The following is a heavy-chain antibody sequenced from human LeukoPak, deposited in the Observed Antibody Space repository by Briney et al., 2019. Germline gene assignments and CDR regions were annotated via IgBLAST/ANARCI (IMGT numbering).Heavy chain of an antibody. CDR3: ARNYYGSSGAIDY. CDR2: INPNSGGT. J-gene: IGHJ4*02. D-gene: IGHD3-22*01. CDR1: GYTFTGYY. V-gene: IGHV1-2*02. Sequence: ASVKVSCKASGYTFTGYYMHWVRQAPGQGLEWMGWINPNSGGTNYAQKFQGRVTMTRDTSISTAYIELSRLRSDDTAVYYCARNYYGSSGAIDYWGQGTLVTVSS.